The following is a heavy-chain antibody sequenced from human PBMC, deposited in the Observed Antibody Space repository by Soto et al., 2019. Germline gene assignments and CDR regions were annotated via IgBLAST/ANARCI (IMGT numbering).Heavy chain of an antibody. D-gene: IGHD2-2*02. CDR3: ASHLPSVYCVSARCYSGVRYFDY. CDR2: IYYSGNS. V-gene: IGHV4-39*01. CDR1: GGSISSNNYN. J-gene: IGHJ4*02. Sequence: SETLSLTCTVSGGSISSNNYNWAWIRQPPGKGLEWIGSIYYSGNSYYTSSLKSRVTISVDTSKNQFSLKLNSVTAADTAVYYCASHLPSVYCVSARCYSGVRYFDYWGQGTLVTVSS.